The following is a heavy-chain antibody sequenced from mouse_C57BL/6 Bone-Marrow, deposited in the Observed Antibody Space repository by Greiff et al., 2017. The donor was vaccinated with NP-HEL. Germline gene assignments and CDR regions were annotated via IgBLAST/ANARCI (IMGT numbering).Heavy chain of an antibody. CDR1: GFTFSSYA. J-gene: IGHJ2*01. D-gene: IGHD2-9*01. CDR2: ISDGGSYT. V-gene: IGHV5-4*01. CDR3: ATYYGYDADY. Sequence: EVQRVESGGGLVKPGGSLKLSCAASGFTFSSYAMSWVRQTPEKRLEWVATISDGGSYTYYPDNVKGRFTISRDNAKNNLYLQMSHMMSEDTAMYYCATYYGYDADYGGQGTTLTVSS.